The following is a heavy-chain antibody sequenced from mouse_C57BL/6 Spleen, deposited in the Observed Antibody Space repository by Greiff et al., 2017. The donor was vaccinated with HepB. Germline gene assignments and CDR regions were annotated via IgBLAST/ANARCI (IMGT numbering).Heavy chain of an antibody. CDR2: INPNNGGT. D-gene: IGHD1-1*01. CDR1: GYTFTDYN. J-gene: IGHJ1*03. V-gene: IGHV1-22*01. Sequence: VQLQQSGPELVKPGASVKMSCKASGYTFTDYNMPWVKQSHGQSLEWIGYINPNNGGTSYNQKFKGKATLTVNKSSSTAYMELRSLTSKDSAVYYCARSLDYYGSSYRYFDVWGTGTTVTVSS. CDR3: ARSLDYYGSSYRYFDV.